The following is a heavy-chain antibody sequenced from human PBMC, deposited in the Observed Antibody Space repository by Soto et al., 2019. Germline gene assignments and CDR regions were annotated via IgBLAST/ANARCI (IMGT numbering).Heavy chain of an antibody. V-gene: IGHV1-46*01. CDR2: INPSGGST. Sequence: ASVKVSCKASGYTFTSYYMHWVRQAPGQGLEWMGIINPSGGSTSYAQKFQGRVTMTRDTSTSTVYMELSSLRSEDTAVYYCARNRYYYGSGSYYNVSYYYGMDVWGQGTTVTVSS. J-gene: IGHJ6*02. CDR1: GYTFTSYY. D-gene: IGHD3-10*01. CDR3: ARNRYYYGSGSYYNVSYYYGMDV.